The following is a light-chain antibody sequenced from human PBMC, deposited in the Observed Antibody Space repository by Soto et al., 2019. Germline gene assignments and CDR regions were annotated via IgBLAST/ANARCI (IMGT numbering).Light chain of an antibody. V-gene: IGKV3-15*01. CDR3: QQYNDWPLT. CDR2: DAS. J-gene: IGKJ5*01. Sequence: EIVLTQSPASLSLSPGERATLSCRASHSVSNFLAWYQQKPGQAPRLLIYDASTRATGIPARFSGSGSGTEFTLTITSLQSEDFALYYCQQYNDWPLTFGQGTRLEI. CDR1: HSVSNF.